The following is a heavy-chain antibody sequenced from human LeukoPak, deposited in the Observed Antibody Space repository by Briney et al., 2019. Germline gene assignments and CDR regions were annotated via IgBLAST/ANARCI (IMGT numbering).Heavy chain of an antibody. Sequence: ASVRVSCKASGYTFTGYYIHWVRQAPGQGLEWMGRINPNNGGTNYAQKFQGRVTMTRDMSMSTAYMELSRLRSDDTAVYYCAGEDNSSGYRPFDIWGQGTMVTVPS. D-gene: IGHD3-22*01. CDR1: GYTFTGYY. V-gene: IGHV1-2*06. J-gene: IGHJ3*02. CDR2: INPNNGGT. CDR3: AGEDNSSGYRPFDI.